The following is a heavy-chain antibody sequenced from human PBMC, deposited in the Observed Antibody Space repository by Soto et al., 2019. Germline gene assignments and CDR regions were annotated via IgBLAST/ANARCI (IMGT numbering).Heavy chain of an antibody. V-gene: IGHV3-23*01. D-gene: IGHD1-26*01. CDR2: ITNSGIET. Sequence: EVQLLESGGGLVQPGGSLRLSCAVSGFSFSNYAMSWVRQAPGKGLEWVSGITNSGIETYYADSVKGRFIISRDNSENTLYMQMNSLRAEDTAVYYCAKDYLGSSVIFEYWGQGTLVTVSS. J-gene: IGHJ4*02. CDR3: AKDYLGSSVIFEY. CDR1: GFSFSNYA.